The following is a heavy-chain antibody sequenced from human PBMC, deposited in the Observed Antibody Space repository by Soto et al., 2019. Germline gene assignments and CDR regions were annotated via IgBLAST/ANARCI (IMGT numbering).Heavy chain of an antibody. V-gene: IGHV3-53*01. D-gene: IGHD4-17*01. CDR1: GFTVGSSY. CDR2: IYRGGST. CDR3: VTFSSEYGSVDV. J-gene: IGHJ6*02. Sequence: GGSLRLSCAASGFTVGSSYMSWVRQAPGKGLEWVSLIYRGGSTYYADSVKGRFTISRDNSTNTLYLQMNSLRTEDTAVYYCVTFSSEYGSVDVWGQGTTVTVSS.